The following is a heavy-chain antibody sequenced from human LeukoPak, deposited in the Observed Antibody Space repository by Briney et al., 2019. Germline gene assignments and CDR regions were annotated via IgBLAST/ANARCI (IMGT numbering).Heavy chain of an antibody. D-gene: IGHD6-13*01. CDR2: IYYSGSI. V-gene: IGHV4-59*08. J-gene: IGHJ4*02. CDR1: GGSISSYY. Sequence: SETLSLTCTVSGGSISSYYWSWIRQPPGKGLEWIGYIYYSGSINYNPSLKSRVTISVDTSKNQFSLKLSSVTAADTAVYYCARGEGIAAAGTVYFDYWGQGTLVTVSS. CDR3: ARGEGIAAAGTVYFDY.